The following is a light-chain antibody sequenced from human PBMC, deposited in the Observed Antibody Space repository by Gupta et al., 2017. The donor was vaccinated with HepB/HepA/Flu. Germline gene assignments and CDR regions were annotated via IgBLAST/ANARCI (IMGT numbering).Light chain of an antibody. CDR2: RAS. CDR1: QPITSNF. CDR3: QQYASSPTT. J-gene: IGKJ1*01. Sequence: ETLLTQSPGTLSLSPGERATLSCSASQPITSNFLARYQQKVGQPPPLLIYRASTRSSDIPDRFTGSGSGTDFTLTINRLEPADFGVYYCQQYASSPTTFGQGTKVE. V-gene: IGKV3-20*01.